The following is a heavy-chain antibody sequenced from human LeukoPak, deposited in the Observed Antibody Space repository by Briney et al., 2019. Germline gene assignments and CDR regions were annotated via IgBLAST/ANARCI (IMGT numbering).Heavy chain of an antibody. CDR2: ISGSGGST. D-gene: IGHD6-19*01. Sequence: GGSLRLSCAASGFTFSSYAMNWVRQAPGKGLEWVSVISGSGGSTYYADSVKGRFTISRDNSKNTLYLQMNSLRAEDTAVYYCVKDRSGGYRVFDHWGQGTLVTVSS. J-gene: IGHJ4*02. CDR1: GFTFSSYA. CDR3: VKDRSGGYRVFDH. V-gene: IGHV3-23*01.